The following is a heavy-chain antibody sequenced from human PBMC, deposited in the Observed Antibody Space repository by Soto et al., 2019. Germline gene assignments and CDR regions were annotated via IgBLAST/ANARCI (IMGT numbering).Heavy chain of an antibody. CDR2: IYYSGST. V-gene: IGHV4-59*01. CDR3: ARGSMIVVRRRYAFDI. CDR1: GGSSSSYY. D-gene: IGHD3-22*01. J-gene: IGHJ3*02. Sequence: SETLSLTCTVSGGSSSSYYWSWIRQPPGKGLEWIGYIYYSGSTNYNPSLKSRVTISVDTSKNQFSLKLSSVTAADTAVYYCARGSMIVVRRRYAFDIWGQGTMVTVSS.